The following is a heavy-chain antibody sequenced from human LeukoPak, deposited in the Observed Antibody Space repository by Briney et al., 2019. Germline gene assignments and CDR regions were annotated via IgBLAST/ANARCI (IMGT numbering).Heavy chain of an antibody. CDR3: ARTYYYDSSGYYGFDY. J-gene: IGHJ4*02. Sequence: SETLSLTCTVSGGSISSYYWSWIRQPPGKGLEWIGYIYYSGSTNYNPPLKSRVTISVDTSKNQFSLKLSSVTAADTAVYYCARTYYYDSSGYYGFDYWGQGTLVTVSS. CDR2: IYYSGST. D-gene: IGHD3-22*01. V-gene: IGHV4-59*08. CDR1: GGSISSYY.